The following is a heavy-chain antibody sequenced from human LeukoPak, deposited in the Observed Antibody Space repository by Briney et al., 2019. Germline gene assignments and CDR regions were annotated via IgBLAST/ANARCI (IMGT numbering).Heavy chain of an antibody. J-gene: IGHJ4*02. V-gene: IGHV3-15*01. D-gene: IGHD3-10*01. CDR1: GFTFSNAW. Sequence: GGSLRLSCAASGFTFSNAWMSWVRQAPGKGLEWVGRIKSKTDGGTTDYAAPVKGRFTISRDDSKNTLYLQMNSLKTEDTAVYYCTTKEVWFGELLNDYWGQGTLATVSS. CDR3: TTKEVWFGELLNDY. CDR2: IKSKTDGGTT.